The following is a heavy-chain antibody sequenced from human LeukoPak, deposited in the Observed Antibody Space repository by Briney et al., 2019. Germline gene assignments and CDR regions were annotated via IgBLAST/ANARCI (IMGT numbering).Heavy chain of an antibody. D-gene: IGHD1-26*01. V-gene: IGHV3-23*01. CDR1: GFTFSSYA. CDR2: LSGSGGST. J-gene: IGHJ6*02. CDR3: AKDEDSWSYRPSGAMDV. Sequence: GGSLRLSCAASGFTFSSYAMSWVRQAPGKGLEWVSALSGSGGSTYYADSVKGRFTISRDNSKNTLYLQMNSLRAEDTAIYYCAKDEDSWSYRPSGAMDVWGQGTTVTVSS.